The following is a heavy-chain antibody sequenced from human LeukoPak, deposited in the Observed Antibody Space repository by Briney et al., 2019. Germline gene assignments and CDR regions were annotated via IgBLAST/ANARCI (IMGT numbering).Heavy chain of an antibody. Sequence: GGSLRLSCAASGFTVSSNNMSWVRQAPGKGLEWVSVIYSGGSTYYADSVKGRFTISRDNSKNTLYLQMNSLRAEDTAVYYCARGSTALSLDYWGQGTLVTVSS. CDR3: ARGSTALSLDY. J-gene: IGHJ4*02. D-gene: IGHD5-18*01. CDR1: GFTVSSNN. CDR2: IYSGGST. V-gene: IGHV3-53*01.